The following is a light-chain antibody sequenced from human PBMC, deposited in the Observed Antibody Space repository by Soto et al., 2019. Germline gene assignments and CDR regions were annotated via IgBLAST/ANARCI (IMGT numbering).Light chain of an antibody. V-gene: IGKV3-15*01. CDR1: QSVSSK. Sequence: EIVMTQAPATLSMSPGERATLSCRASQSVSSKLAWYQDKPAQPRRLLFYCASTRATDIPARFSGSGSGTEFTFTISTLQSVDFAVYHCQQYNNRSPAKFGQGTKV. CDR2: CAS. J-gene: IGKJ1*01. CDR3: QQYNNRSPAK.